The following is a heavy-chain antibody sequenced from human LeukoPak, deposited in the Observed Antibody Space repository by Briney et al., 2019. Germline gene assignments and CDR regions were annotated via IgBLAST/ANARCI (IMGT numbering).Heavy chain of an antibody. CDR3: AGDQGTNFDY. V-gene: IGHV4-34*01. CDR2: INHSGST. J-gene: IGHJ4*02. CDR1: GGSFSGYY. Sequence: PSETLSLTCAVYGGSFSGYYWSWIRQPPGKGLEWIGEINHSGSTNYNPSLKSRVTISVDTSKNQFSLKLSSVTAADTAVYYCAGDQGTNFDYWGQGTLVTVPS. D-gene: IGHD3-10*01.